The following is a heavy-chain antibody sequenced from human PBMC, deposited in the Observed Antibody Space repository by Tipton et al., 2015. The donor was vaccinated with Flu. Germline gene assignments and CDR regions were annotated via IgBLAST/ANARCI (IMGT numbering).Heavy chain of an antibody. J-gene: IGHJ4*02. Sequence: TLSLTCTVSGGSISSYYWSWIRQPPGKGLEWIGYIYYSGSTNCNPSLKSRVTISVDTSKNQFSLKLSSVTAADTAVYYCAPSTRYWTGGHFFGWWGRGTQVTVSS. CDR2: IYYSGST. D-gene: IGHD2-2*01. CDR1: GGSISSYY. CDR3: APSTRYWTGGHFFGW. V-gene: IGHV4-59*01.